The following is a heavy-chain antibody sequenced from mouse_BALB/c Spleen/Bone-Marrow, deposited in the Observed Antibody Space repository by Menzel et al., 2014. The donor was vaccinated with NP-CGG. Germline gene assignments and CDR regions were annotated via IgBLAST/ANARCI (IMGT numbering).Heavy chain of an antibody. CDR1: RFTFSNYA. D-gene: IGHD4-1*01. Sequence: EVQRVESGGGLVKPGGSLKLSCAASRFTFSNYAMSWVRQTPEKRLEWVATISSGGSYTYYPDSVKGRFTISRDNAQNALCLQMSSLRSEDTAMYFCARQENWALDYWGQGTTLTVSS. V-gene: IGHV5-9-3*01. CDR2: ISSGGSYT. J-gene: IGHJ2*01. CDR3: ARQENWALDY.